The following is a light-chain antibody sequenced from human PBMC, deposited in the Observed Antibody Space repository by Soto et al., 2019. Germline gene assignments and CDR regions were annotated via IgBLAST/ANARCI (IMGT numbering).Light chain of an antibody. Sequence: EIVMTQSPATLSFAAGERATLSLRASQTVGSYLAWFRQTPGQAPRLLIYDTSIRATGIPARFSGSGSGTDFTLTISSLEAEDFAVYHCQQRSDWPPTFGQGTKVDI. CDR2: DTS. J-gene: IGKJ1*01. V-gene: IGKV3-11*01. CDR3: QQRSDWPPT. CDR1: QTVGSY.